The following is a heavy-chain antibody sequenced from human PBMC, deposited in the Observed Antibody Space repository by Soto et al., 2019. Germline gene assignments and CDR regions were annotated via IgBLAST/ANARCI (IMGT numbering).Heavy chain of an antibody. CDR1: GYTFTSYD. CDR2: MNPNSGNT. CDR3: AREAGSGWTYYYYYLAV. D-gene: IGHD6-19*01. Sequence: ASVKVSCKASGYTFTSYDINWVRQATGQGLEWMGWMNPNSGNTGYAQKFQGRVTMTRNTSISTAYMELSSLRSEDTAVYYCAREAGSGWTYYYYYLAVWGKGTTVTVSS. J-gene: IGHJ6*03. V-gene: IGHV1-8*01.